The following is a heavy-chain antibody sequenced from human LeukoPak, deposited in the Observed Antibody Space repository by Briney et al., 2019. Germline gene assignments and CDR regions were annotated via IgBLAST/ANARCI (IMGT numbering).Heavy chain of an antibody. D-gene: IGHD3-22*01. CDR1: GLTFSNAW. CDR2: IKSKTDGGTT. V-gene: IGHV3-15*01. Sequence: PGGSVRLSCAASGLTFSNAWMSWVRQAPGKGLEWVGRIKSKTDGGTTDYAAPVKGRFTISRDDSKNTLYLQMNSPKTEDTAVYYCTTVPYYYDSLPWGQGTLVTVSS. CDR3: TTVPYYYDSLP. J-gene: IGHJ5*02.